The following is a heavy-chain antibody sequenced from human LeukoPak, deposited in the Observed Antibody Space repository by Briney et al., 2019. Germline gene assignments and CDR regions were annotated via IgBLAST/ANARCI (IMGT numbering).Heavy chain of an antibody. Sequence: GGSLRLSCAASGFTFSSYNMNWVRQAPGKGLEWVSYISSSSSPIFYADSVKGRFTISRDNAKNSLYLQMDSLRDEDTAVYYCARGGTYCPDYWGQGTLVTVSS. V-gene: IGHV3-48*02. CDR2: ISSSSSPI. CDR1: GFTFSSYN. CDR3: ARGGTYCPDY. D-gene: IGHD1-26*01. J-gene: IGHJ4*02.